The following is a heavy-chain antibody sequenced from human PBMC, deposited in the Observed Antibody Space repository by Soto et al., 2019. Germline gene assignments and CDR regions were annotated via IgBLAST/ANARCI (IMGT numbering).Heavy chain of an antibody. CDR1: GGSFSGYY. Sequence: SETLSLTCAVYGGSFSGYYWSWIRQPPGKGLEWIGEINHSGSTNYNPSLKSRVTISVDTSKNQFSLKLSSVTAAVTAGAYCVARAIPTWVDHWGQGPLVTVSS. CDR2: INHSGST. V-gene: IGHV4-34*01. CDR3: VARAIPTWVDH. J-gene: IGHJ4*02.